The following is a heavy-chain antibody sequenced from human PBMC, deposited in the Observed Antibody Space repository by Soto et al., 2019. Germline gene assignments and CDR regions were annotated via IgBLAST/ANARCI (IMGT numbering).Heavy chain of an antibody. J-gene: IGHJ4*02. CDR1: GGSFTSNNR. V-gene: IGHV4-4*02. CDR3: ASRDPGTSVDY. CDR2: IYRTGST. D-gene: IGHD1-7*01. Sequence: SETLSLTCAVSGGSFTSNNRWTWVRQPPGQGLEWIGEIYRTGSTNYNPSLKSRVTISLDKSENQFSLKVTSLTAADTAVYYCASRDPGTSVDYWGQGTLVTVSS.